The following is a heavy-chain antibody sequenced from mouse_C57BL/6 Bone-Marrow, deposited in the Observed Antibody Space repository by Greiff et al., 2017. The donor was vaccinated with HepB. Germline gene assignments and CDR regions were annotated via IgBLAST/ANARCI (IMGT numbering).Heavy chain of an antibody. J-gene: IGHJ1*03. V-gene: IGHV14-4*01. Sequence: DVKLQESGAELVRPGASVKLSCTASGFNIKDDYMHWVKQRPEQGLEWIGWIDPENGDTEYASKFQGKATITADTSSNTAYLQLSSLTSEDTAVYYCNDYYGSSYWYFDVWGTGTTVTVSS. CDR2: IDPENGDT. CDR3: NDYYGSSYWYFDV. D-gene: IGHD1-1*01. CDR1: GFNIKDDY.